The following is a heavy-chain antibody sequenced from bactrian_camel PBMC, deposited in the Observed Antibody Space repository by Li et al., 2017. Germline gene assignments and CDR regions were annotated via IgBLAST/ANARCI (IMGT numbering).Heavy chain of an antibody. CDR3: AARTRGAPCFTGADFTY. D-gene: IGHD1*01. CDR1: GYAASVNC. V-gene: IGHV3S54*01. J-gene: IGHJ4*01. CDR2: INAGGRST. Sequence: HVQLVESGGGSVQAGGSLRLSRVYSGYAASVNCMGWFRQAPGKEREGVATINAGGRSTNYADSVKGRFTISQHGDRTTIFLEMNNLRPDDTAIYYCAARTRGAPCFTGADFTYWGQGTQVTVS.